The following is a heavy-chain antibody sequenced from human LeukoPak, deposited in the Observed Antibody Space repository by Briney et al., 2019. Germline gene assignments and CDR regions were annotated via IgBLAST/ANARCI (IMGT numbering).Heavy chain of an antibody. Sequence: GGSLRLSCAASGFTFIGAWMSWVRQAPGKGLEWVARIKSKAGGGTPDYAAPVKGRFTISRDDSQNTLYVQMDSLTTDDTAVYYCATIRDSSSWAFDYWGQGTLVTVSS. CDR1: GFTFIGAW. J-gene: IGHJ4*02. D-gene: IGHD6-13*01. V-gene: IGHV3-15*01. CDR2: IKSKAGGGTP. CDR3: ATIRDSSSWAFDY.